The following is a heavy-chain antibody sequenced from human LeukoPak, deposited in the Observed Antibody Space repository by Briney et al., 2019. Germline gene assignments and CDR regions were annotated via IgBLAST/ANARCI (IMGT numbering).Heavy chain of an antibody. CDR3: ARSIAARTTHFDY. D-gene: IGHD6-6*01. CDR1: GGSFSGYY. V-gene: IGHV4-34*01. CDR2: INHSGST. Sequence: SETLSLTCAVYGGSFSGYYWSWIRQPPGKGLEWIGEINHSGSTNYNPSLKSRVTISVDTSKNQFSLKLSSVTAADTAVYYCARSIAARTTHFDYWGQGTLVTVSS. J-gene: IGHJ4*02.